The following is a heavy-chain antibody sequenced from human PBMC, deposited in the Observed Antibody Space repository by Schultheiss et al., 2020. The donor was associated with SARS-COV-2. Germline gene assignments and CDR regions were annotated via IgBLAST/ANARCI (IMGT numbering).Heavy chain of an antibody. J-gene: IGHJ4*02. CDR3: TVSRTFDY. Sequence: GGSLRLSCAASGFTFSSYAMHWVRQAPGKGLEWVAVISYDGSNKYYADSVKGRFTISRDDSKNTLYLQMNSLKTEDTAVYYCTVSRTFDYWGQGTLVTVSS. V-gene: IGHV3-30*04. CDR2: ISYDGSNK. CDR1: GFTFSSYA. D-gene: IGHD4-11*01.